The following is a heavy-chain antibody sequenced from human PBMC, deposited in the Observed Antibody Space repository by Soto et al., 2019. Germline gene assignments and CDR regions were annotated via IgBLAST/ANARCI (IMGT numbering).Heavy chain of an antibody. V-gene: IGHV3-21*01. CDR3: ARDKTTRRGYGMDV. CDR1: GFTFSSYS. D-gene: IGHD1-7*01. CDR2: ISSSSSYI. Sequence: EVPLVESGGGLVKPGGSLRLSCAASGFTFSSYSMNWVRQAPGKGLEWVSSISSSSSYIYYADSVKGRFTISRDNAKNSLYLQMNSLRAEDTAVYYCARDKTTRRGYGMDVWGQGTTVTVSS. J-gene: IGHJ6*02.